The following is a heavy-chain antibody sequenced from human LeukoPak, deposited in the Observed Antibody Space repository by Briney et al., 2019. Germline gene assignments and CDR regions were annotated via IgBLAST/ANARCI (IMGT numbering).Heavy chain of an antibody. V-gene: IGHV3-21*01. D-gene: IGHD3-16*01. J-gene: IGHJ4*02. CDR1: GFTLSSYD. CDR3: AGMGELRIDY. CDR2: ISSSSSYI. Sequence: PGGSLRLSCAASGFTLSSYDMHWVRQAPGKGLEWVSSISSSSSYIYYADSVKGRFTISRDNAKNSLYLQMNSLRAEDTAVYYCAGMGELRIDYWGQGTLVTVSS.